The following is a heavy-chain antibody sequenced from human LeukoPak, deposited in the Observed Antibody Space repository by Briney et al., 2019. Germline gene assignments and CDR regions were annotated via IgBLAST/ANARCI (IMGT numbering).Heavy chain of an antibody. CDR1: GFTFSIYG. D-gene: IGHD2-15*01. CDR3: AKGSDLVRCSGGSCSSYYYYGLDD. Sequence: GRSLRLSCAASGFTFSIYGMHWVRQAPGKGLEWVAVISHDGRNKFYGDSVKGRFNISRDNSKDTLDLQMNSLRVEDTAVYYCAKGSDLVRCSGGSCSSYYYYGLDDLGQGTTVTVSS. CDR2: ISHDGRNK. V-gene: IGHV3-30*18. J-gene: IGHJ6*02.